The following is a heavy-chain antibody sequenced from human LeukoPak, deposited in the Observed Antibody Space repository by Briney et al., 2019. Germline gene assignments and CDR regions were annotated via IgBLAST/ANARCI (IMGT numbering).Heavy chain of an antibody. D-gene: IGHD3-3*01. J-gene: IGHJ4*02. CDR1: GFTFSTYS. CDR3: ARDSPNYDFWSGYLGY. V-gene: IGHV3-48*01. Sequence: GGSLRLSCAASGFTFSTYSMNWVRQAPGKGLEWVSYLSSSSGTIFYADSVKGRFTISRDNAKNSLYLQMNSLRAEDTAVYYCARDSPNYDFWSGYLGYWGQGTLVTVSS. CDR2: LSSSSGTI.